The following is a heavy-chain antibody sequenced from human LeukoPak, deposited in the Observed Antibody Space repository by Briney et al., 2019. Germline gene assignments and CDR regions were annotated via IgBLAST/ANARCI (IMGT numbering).Heavy chain of an antibody. CDR1: GGSISSYY. CDR2: IYYSGST. J-gene: IGHJ6*02. D-gene: IGHD4-17*01. V-gene: IGHV4-59*01. CDR3: ARGDYGVGMDV. Sequence: SETLSLTCTVSGGSISSYYWSWIRQPPGKGLEWIGYIYYSGSTNYNPSLKSRVTISVDTSKNQFSLKLSSVTAADTAVYYCARGDYGVGMDVWGQGTTVTVSS.